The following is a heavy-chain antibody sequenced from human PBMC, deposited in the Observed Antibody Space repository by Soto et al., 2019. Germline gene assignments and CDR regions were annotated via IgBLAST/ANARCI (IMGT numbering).Heavy chain of an antibody. Sequence: SETLSLTCAVYGGSFSGYYWSWIRQPPGKGLEWIGEINHSGSTNYNPSLKSRVTISVDTSKNQFSLKLSSVTAAGTAVYYCARGVAAYFDYWGQGTLVTVSS. V-gene: IGHV4-34*01. CDR1: GGSFSGYY. J-gene: IGHJ4*02. CDR2: INHSGST. CDR3: ARGVAAYFDY. D-gene: IGHD6-19*01.